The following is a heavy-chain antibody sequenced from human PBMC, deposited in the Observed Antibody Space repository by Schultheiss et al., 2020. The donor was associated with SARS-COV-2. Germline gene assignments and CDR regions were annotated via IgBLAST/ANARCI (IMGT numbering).Heavy chain of an antibody. J-gene: IGHJ4*02. CDR1: GFTFSSYS. CDR3: AKVREGYSYGRYYFDY. Sequence: GGSLRLSCAASGFTFSSYSMNWVRQAPGKGLEWVSAISGSGGSTYYADSVKGRFTISRDNAKNSLYLQIHSLRPEDTAVYYCAKVREGYSYGRYYFDYWGQGTLVTVSS. CDR2: ISGSGGST. V-gene: IGHV3-21*04. D-gene: IGHD5-18*01.